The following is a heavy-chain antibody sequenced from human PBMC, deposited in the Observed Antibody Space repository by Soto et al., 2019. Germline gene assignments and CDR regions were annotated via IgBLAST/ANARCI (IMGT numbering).Heavy chain of an antibody. Sequence: PGESLKISCKGSGYSFATYWIGWVRQMPGKGLEWMGMIYPGDSDTRYSPSFQGQVTISADKSISTAYLQWSSLKASDSATYYCARRDMLTGYVYFDYWGQGTQVTVSS. CDR2: IYPGDSDT. J-gene: IGHJ4*02. CDR1: GYSFATYW. CDR3: ARRDMLTGYVYFDY. D-gene: IGHD3-9*01. V-gene: IGHV5-51*01.